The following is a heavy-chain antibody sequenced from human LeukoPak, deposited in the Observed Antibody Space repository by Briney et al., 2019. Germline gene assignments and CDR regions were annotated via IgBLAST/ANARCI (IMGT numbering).Heavy chain of an antibody. V-gene: IGHV4-39*01. CDR1: GGSISSSSYY. CDR3: ARQPCDFWSGYRPYFDY. Sequence: KPSETLSLTCTVSGGSISSSSYYWGWIRQPPGKGLEWIGSIYYSGSTYYNPSLKSRGTISVDTSKNQFSLKLSSVTAADTAVYYCARQPCDFWSGYRPYFDYWGQGTLVTVSS. J-gene: IGHJ4*02. CDR2: IYYSGST. D-gene: IGHD3-3*01.